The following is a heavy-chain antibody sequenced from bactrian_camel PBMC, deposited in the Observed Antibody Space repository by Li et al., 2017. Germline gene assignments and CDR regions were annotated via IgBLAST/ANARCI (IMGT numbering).Heavy chain of an antibody. Sequence: DVQLVESGGGSVQAGGSLRLSCAASGYTISTGYMGWFRQAPGKEREGVATIHRGAGLTDYADSVKGRFTISQDNAKNTLFLQMNSLKPEDTAMYYCAAVRTQPQVRLFLFRASDYNYWGQGTQVTVS. D-gene: IGHD3*01. J-gene: IGHJ4*01. CDR2: IHRGAGLT. V-gene: IGHV3S40*01. CDR3: AAVRTQPQVRLFLFRASDYNY. CDR1: GYTISTGY.